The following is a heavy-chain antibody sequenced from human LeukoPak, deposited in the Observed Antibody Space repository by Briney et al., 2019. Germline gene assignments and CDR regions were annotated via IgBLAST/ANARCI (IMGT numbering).Heavy chain of an antibody. D-gene: IGHD6-6*01. Sequence: GGSLRLSCAASGFTFSSYSMNWVRQAPGKGLEWVSSISNSSSYIYYADSVKGRFTISRDNAKNSLYLQMNSLRSDDTALYYCAKDARTIGARPSPPDYWGQGTLVTVSS. CDR1: GFTFSSYS. CDR3: AKDARTIGARPSPPDY. J-gene: IGHJ4*02. V-gene: IGHV3-21*04. CDR2: ISNSSSYI.